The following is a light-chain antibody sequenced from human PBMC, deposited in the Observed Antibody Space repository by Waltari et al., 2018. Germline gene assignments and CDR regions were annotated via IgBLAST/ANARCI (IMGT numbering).Light chain of an antibody. J-gene: IGKJ1*01. CDR2: GAS. CDR3: QQSSSTPPWT. V-gene: IGKV3-15*01. Sequence: EIVMTQSPATLSVSPGERGTLSCRASQSVSSNLAWYQQKPGQAPRLLIYGASTRATGIPARFSGSGSGTDFTLTISSLQPEDFATYYCQQSSSTPPWTFGQGTKVEIK. CDR1: QSVSSN.